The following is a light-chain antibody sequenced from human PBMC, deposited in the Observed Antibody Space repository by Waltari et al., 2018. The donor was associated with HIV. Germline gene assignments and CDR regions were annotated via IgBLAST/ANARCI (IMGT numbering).Light chain of an antibody. V-gene: IGLV2-14*01. CDR2: EVS. CDR1: SSDIGYYNY. J-gene: IGLJ3*02. CDR3: SSLTNSATLSVL. Sequence: QFALTQPASVSGSPGQSITISCTGSSSDIGYYNYVSWYQQHPGKAPNLIIYEVSNRPSGMSMRLSGSKSGNTASLTISGLQAEDETDYFCSSLTNSATLSVLFGGGTQLTVL.